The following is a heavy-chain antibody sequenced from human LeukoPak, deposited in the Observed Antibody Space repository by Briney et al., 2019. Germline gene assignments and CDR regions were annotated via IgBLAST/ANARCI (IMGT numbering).Heavy chain of an antibody. D-gene: IGHD3-22*01. CDR1: GFTFSSYS. CDR2: ISSSSSYI. CDR3: ASTWRLNYYDSSGYYNY. V-gene: IGHV3-21*01. Sequence: GGSLRLSCAASGFTFSSYSMNWVRQAPGKGLEWVSSISSSSSYIYYADSVKGRFTISRDNAKNSLYLQMNSLRAEDTAVYYCASTWRLNYYDSSGYYNYWGQGTLVTVSS. J-gene: IGHJ4*02.